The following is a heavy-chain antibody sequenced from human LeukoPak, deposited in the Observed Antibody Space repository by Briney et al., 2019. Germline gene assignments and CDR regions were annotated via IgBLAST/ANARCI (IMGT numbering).Heavy chain of an antibody. Sequence: GASVKVSCKASGYTFTSYYMHWVRQAPGQGLEWMGIINPSGGSTSYAQKFQGRVTMTRDTSTSTVYMELSSLRSEDTAVYYCAREVKYDFWSGYFPRRVHWFDPWGQGTLVTVSS. CDR3: AREVKYDFWSGYFPRRVHWFDP. CDR1: GYTFTSYY. D-gene: IGHD3-3*01. J-gene: IGHJ5*02. V-gene: IGHV1-46*01. CDR2: INPSGGST.